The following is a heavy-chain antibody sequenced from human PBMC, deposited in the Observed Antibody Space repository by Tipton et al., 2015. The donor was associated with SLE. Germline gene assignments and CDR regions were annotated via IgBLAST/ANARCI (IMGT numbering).Heavy chain of an antibody. J-gene: IGHJ4*02. CDR3: ANSPRCSGNERDDY. Sequence: SLRLSCAVSGFTFSNFAMNWVRQAPGKGLEWVSSIDTTSRHKYYADSVKGRFTISRDNAKNSLYLQLNSLRADDTAVYYCANSPRCSGNERDDYWGQGTLVTVSS. D-gene: IGHD1-26*01. CDR2: IDTTSRHK. CDR1: GFTFSNFA. V-gene: IGHV3-21*03.